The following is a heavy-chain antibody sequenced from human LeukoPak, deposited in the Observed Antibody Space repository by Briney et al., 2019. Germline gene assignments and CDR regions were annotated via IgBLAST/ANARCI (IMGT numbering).Heavy chain of an antibody. V-gene: IGHV1-2*02. D-gene: IGHD6-13*01. J-gene: IGHJ5*02. CDR3: ARYGYSSSWTNWFDP. CDR1: GYTFTSYD. CDR2: INPNSGGT. Sequence: ASVKVSCKASGYTFTSYDINWVRQATGQGLEWMGWINPNSGGTNYAQKFQGRVTMTRDTSISTAYMELSRLRSDDTAVYYCARYGYSSSWTNWFDPWGQGTLVTVSS.